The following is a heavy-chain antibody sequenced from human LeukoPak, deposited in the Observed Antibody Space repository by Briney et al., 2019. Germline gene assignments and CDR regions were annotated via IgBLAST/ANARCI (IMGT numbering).Heavy chain of an antibody. CDR1: GFTFSNYW. J-gene: IGHJ4*02. D-gene: IGHD5-12*01. CDR3: VRDGGVSGYDLLDY. CDR2: IKQDGSKE. V-gene: IGHV3-7*01. Sequence: GGSLRLSCAASGFTFSNYWMTWVRQAPGKGLEWVAHIKQDGSKEYYMDSVKARFTISRDNAKNSLSLQMNSLRAEDTAVYYCVRDGGVSGYDLLDYWGQGTLVTVSS.